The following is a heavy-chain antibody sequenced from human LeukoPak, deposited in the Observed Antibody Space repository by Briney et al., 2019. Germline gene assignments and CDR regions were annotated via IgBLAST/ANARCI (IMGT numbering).Heavy chain of an antibody. D-gene: IGHD6-6*01. CDR1: GGTFSSLA. CDR2: IIPIFGTA. V-gene: IGHV1-69*05. Sequence: ASVKVSCKASGGTFSSLAISWVRQAPGQGLEWMGGIIPIFGTANYAQKFQGRVTITTDESTSTAYMELSSLRSEDTAVYYCARELRQLDAFDIWGQGTMVTVSS. CDR3: ARELRQLDAFDI. J-gene: IGHJ3*02.